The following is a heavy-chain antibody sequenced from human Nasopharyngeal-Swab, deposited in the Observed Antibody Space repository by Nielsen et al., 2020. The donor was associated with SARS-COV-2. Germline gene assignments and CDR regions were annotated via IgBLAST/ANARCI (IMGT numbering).Heavy chain of an antibody. CDR2: VYYSGFT. V-gene: IGHV4-59*01. Sequence: SETLSLTCTVSGGSISSYYWSWIRQPPGKGLEWIGYVYYSGFTNYNPSLKSRVTISVDTSKNQFSLKLSSVTAADTAVYYCARERKGYSSGWYADVWGKGTTVTVSS. CDR3: ARERKGYSSGWYADV. D-gene: IGHD6-19*01. J-gene: IGHJ6*04. CDR1: GGSISSYY.